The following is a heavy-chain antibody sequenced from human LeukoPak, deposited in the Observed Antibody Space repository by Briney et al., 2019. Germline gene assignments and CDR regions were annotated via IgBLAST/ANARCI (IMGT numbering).Heavy chain of an antibody. V-gene: IGHV3-30*02. D-gene: IGHD1-26*01. J-gene: IGHJ4*02. CDR3: AKDVGNVGATAFDY. CDR2: IRYDGSNK. CDR1: GFTFSSYG. Sequence: PGGSLRLSCAASGFTFSSYGMHWVRQAPGKGLEWVAFIRYDGSNKYYADSVKGRFTISRDNSKNTLYLQMNSLRAEDTAVYYCAKDVGNVGATAFDYWGQGTLVTVSS.